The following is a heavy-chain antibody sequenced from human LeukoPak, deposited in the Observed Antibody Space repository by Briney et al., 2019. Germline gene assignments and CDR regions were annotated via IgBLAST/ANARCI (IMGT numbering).Heavy chain of an antibody. Sequence: GGSLRLSCAASGFTFSSYSMNWVRQAPGKGLEWVSSISSSSSYIYYADSVKGRLTISRDNSKHTLYLQMNSLRVEDTAVYFCARGTYCTAGGCYSTFDSWGQGTLVTVSS. D-gene: IGHD2-8*02. CDR3: ARGTYCTAGGCYSTFDS. CDR2: ISSSSSYI. V-gene: IGHV3-21*04. J-gene: IGHJ4*02. CDR1: GFTFSSYS.